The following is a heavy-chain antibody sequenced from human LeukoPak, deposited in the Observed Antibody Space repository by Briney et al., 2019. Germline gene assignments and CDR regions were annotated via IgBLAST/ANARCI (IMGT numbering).Heavy chain of an antibody. J-gene: IGHJ4*02. V-gene: IGHV4-39*01. D-gene: IGHD4-23*01. CDR3: ANSANYGGNSGYFDY. Sequence: SETLSLTCTVSGGSISSSSYYWGWIRQPPGKGLEWIGSIYYSGNTYYNPSLKNRVTISIDTSKNQFSLKLSSVTAADTAVYYCANSANYGGNSGYFDYWGQGTLVTVSS. CDR2: IYYSGNT. CDR1: GGSISSSSYY.